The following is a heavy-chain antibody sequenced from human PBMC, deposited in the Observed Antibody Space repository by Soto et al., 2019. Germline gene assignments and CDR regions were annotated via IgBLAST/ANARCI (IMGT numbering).Heavy chain of an antibody. CDR3: ARDFGHGYYLDY. Sequence: PGGSLRLSCVASGFSFSNYNMNWVRQAPGKGLEWVSYITDSSDTVHYADSVRGRLTISRDNAESSLYLQMNSLRDGDTAVYFCARDFGHGYYLDYWGRGTLVTVSS. V-gene: IGHV3-48*02. CDR1: GFSFSNYN. J-gene: IGHJ4*02. D-gene: IGHD3-3*01. CDR2: ITDSSDTV.